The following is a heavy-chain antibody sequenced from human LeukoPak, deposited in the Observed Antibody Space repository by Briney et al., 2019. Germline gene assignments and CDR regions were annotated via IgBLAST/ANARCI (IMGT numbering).Heavy chain of an antibody. CDR2: IYYSGST. D-gene: IGHD3-10*01. CDR3: ARESITMVRGVTVEYYYYGMDV. Sequence: SETLSLTCTVSGGSISSGGYYWSWIRQHPGKGLEWIGYIYYSGSTYYNPSLKSRVTISVDTSKNQFSLKLSSVTAADTAVYYCARESITMVRGVTVEYYYYGMDVWGQGTTVTVSS. CDR1: GGSISSGGYY. J-gene: IGHJ6*02. V-gene: IGHV4-31*03.